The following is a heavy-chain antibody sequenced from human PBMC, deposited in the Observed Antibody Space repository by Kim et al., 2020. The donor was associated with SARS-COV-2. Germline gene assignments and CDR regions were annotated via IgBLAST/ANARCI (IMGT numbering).Heavy chain of an antibody. CDR1: GLNLSDHY. D-gene: IGHD1-20*01. CDR2: SRDRANSYST. J-gene: IGHJ3*02. Sequence: GGSLRLSCGASGLNLSDHYMDWVRQAPGKGLEWVGRSRDRANSYSTEYAASVRGRFAISRDHSQNSVHLQMQDLKVEDTAIYYCTRRIFDAFDIWGQGAMVPVSS. V-gene: IGHV3-72*01. CDR3: TRRIFDAFDI.